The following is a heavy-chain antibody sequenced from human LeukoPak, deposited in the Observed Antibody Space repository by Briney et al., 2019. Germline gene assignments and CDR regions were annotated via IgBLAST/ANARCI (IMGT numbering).Heavy chain of an antibody. V-gene: IGHV4-61*02. CDR3: ARFGLLAAAEP. J-gene: IGHJ5*02. CDR2: IYTSGST. D-gene: IGHD6-13*01. Sequence: ASETLSLTCTVSGGSISSGSYYWSWIRQPAGKGLEWIGRIYTSGSTNYNPSLKSRVTISVDTSKNQFSLKLSSVTAADTAVYYCARFGLLAAAEPWGQGTLVTVSS. CDR1: GGSISSGSYY.